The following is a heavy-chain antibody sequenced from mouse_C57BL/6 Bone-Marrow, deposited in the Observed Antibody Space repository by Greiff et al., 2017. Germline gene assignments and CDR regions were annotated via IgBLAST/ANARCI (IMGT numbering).Heavy chain of an antibody. CDR1: GYAFTNYL. CDR2: INPGSGGN. Sequence: VQLQQSGAELVRPGTSVKVSCKASGYAFTNYLIEWVKQRPGQGLEWIGVINPGSGGNNNNEEFKGKATLTADKSSRTAYMQHSSLTSEESAVNFGAKSGGSSGFVYWGQGTTLTVSS. CDR3: AKSGGSSGFVY. V-gene: IGHV1-54*01. J-gene: IGHJ2*01. D-gene: IGHD3-2*02.